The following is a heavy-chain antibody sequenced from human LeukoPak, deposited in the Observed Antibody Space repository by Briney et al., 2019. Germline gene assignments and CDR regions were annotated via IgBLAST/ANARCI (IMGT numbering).Heavy chain of an antibody. CDR2: INPNSGGT. J-gene: IGHJ3*02. CDR1: GYTFTGYY. V-gene: IGHV1-2*02. CDR3: ASRGYDFWSGYRYSDPFDI. D-gene: IGHD3-3*01. Sequence: ASVKVFCKASGYTFTGYYMHWVRQAPGQGLEWMGWINPNSGGTNYAQKFQGRVTMTRDTSISTAYMELSRLRSDDTAVYYCASRGYDFWSGYRYSDPFDIWGQGTMVTVSS.